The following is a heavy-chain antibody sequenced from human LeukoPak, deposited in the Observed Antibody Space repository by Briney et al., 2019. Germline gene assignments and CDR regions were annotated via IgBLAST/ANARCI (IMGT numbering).Heavy chain of an antibody. Sequence: KTSETLSLTCAVYGGSFSGYYWSWIRQPPGKGLEWIGEINHSGSTNYNPSLKSRVTISVDTSKNQFSLMLSSVTAADTAVYYCAATDIAVAGPQNWFDPWGQGTLVTVSS. CDR1: GGSFSGYY. D-gene: IGHD6-19*01. CDR3: AATDIAVAGPQNWFDP. J-gene: IGHJ5*02. V-gene: IGHV4-34*01. CDR2: INHSGST.